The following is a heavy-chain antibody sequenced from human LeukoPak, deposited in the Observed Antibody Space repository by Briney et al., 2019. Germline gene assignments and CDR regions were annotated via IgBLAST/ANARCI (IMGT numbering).Heavy chain of an antibody. D-gene: IGHD3-22*01. CDR3: SNYYDSSGYYYFDY. CDR1: GFTFGDYA. V-gene: IGHV3-49*04. CDR2: IRSKAYGGTT. J-gene: IGHJ4*02. Sequence: PGGSLRLSCTASGFTFGDYAMSWVRQAPGKGLEWVGFIRSKAYGGTTEYAASVKGRFTISRDDSKSIAYLQMNSLKTEDTAVYYCSNYYDSSGYYYFDYWGQGTLVTVSS.